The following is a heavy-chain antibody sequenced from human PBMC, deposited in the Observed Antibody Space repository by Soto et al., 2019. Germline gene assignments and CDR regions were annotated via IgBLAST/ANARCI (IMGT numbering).Heavy chain of an antibody. D-gene: IGHD3-16*01. Sequence: QVQLQESGPGLVKPSGTLSLTCAASSGSIFTNNWCSWGRQSPGRGLEWMGDIYHSGSAKYNPSLKSRVSISIDESTDRFFLTLTSVSAADTAVYLCAWKPAVATANVWGGYVFDVWGKGTMVTVSS. V-gene: IGHV4-4*02. CDR3: AWKPAVATANVWGGYVFDV. CDR2: IYHSGSA. J-gene: IGHJ3*01. CDR1: SGSIFTNNW.